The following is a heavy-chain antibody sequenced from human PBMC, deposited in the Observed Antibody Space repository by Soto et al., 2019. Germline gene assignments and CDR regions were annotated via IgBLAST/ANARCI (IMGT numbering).Heavy chain of an antibody. J-gene: IGHJ3*02. D-gene: IGHD1-7*01. Sequence: SETLSLTCTVFCPALSRGSYYWRWIRQPPGKGLEWIGYIYYSGSTNYNPSLKSRVTISVDTSKNQFSLKLSSVTAADTAVYYCAKSYNWNYVVHDAFDIWGQGTMVTVSS. V-gene: IGHV4-61*01. CDR3: AKSYNWNYVVHDAFDI. CDR1: CPALSRGSYY. CDR2: IYYSGST.